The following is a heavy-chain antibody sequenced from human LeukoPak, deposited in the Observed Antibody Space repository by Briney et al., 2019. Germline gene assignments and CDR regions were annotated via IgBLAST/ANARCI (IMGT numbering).Heavy chain of an antibody. Sequence: GGSLRLSCVVSGFTFSNYWMSWVRQAPGKGLEWVANIKRDGSDKYYVDPVKGRFTISRDNSKKTVYLQMSSLTIEDTAVYYCAKEPGEGGSAFDYWGQGTLVTVYS. J-gene: IGHJ4*02. CDR3: AKEPGEGGSAFDY. D-gene: IGHD3-16*01. V-gene: IGHV3-7*01. CDR2: IKRDGSDK. CDR1: GFTFSNYW.